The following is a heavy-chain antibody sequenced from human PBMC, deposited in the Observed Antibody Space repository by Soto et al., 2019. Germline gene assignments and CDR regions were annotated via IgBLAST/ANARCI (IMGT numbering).Heavy chain of an antibody. CDR1: GGSVSSGSYY. D-gene: IGHD2-15*01. J-gene: IGHJ1*01. CDR2: IYYTGST. CDR3: ARGDSDLAVSEAAY. V-gene: IGHV4-61*01. Sequence: SETLSLTCTVSGGSVSSGSYYWSWIRQPPGKGLEWIGYIYYTGSTNYNPSLKSRATMSRDTSKNEFSLKLTSVTAADTAIYYCARGDSDLAVSEAAYWGQGTLVTVSS.